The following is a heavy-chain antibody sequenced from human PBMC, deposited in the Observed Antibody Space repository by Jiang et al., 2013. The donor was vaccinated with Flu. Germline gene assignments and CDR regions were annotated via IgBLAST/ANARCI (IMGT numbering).Heavy chain of an antibody. Sequence: SVKVSCKASGYTFTSYGISWVRQAPGQGPEWMGGIIPIFGRVNYAQKFQGRVSITADKPTSTVYMVLSSLRSEDTAIYYCARGPDISAYYYFYWGQGTLVTVSP. CDR2: IIPIFGRV. V-gene: IGHV1-69*06. J-gene: IGHJ4*02. CDR1: GYTFTSYG. CDR3: ARGPDISAYYYFY. D-gene: IGHD3-22*01.